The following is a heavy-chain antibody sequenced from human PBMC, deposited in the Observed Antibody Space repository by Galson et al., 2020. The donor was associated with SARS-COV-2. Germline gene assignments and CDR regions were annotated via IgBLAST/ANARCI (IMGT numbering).Heavy chain of an antibody. D-gene: IGHD3-10*01. CDR2: IYYSGST. V-gene: IGHV4-31*01. J-gene: IGHJ6*03. CDR3: ARGLLWFEQNYYMDV. CDR1: GGSISSGGYY. Sequence: SETLSLTCTVSGGSISSGGYYWSWIRQHPGKGLGWIGYIYYSGSTYYNPSLKSLVTISVDTSKNQFSLKLSSVTAADTAVHYCARGLLWFEQNYYMDVWGKGTTVTVSS.